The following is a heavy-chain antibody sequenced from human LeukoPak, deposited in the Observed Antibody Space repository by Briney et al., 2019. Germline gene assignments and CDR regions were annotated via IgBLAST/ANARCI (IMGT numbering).Heavy chain of an antibody. Sequence: PGGPLRLSCTASGFSFSAYAMMWVRQAPGKGPEWVSAIRGSGVNTYYADSVKGRFTISRDNSKYTLFLQMNSLRAEGTAVYYCARDPNGDYIGAFDMWGPGTMVTVSS. J-gene: IGHJ3*02. V-gene: IGHV3-23*01. D-gene: IGHD4-17*01. CDR1: GFSFSAYA. CDR2: IRGSGVNT. CDR3: ARDPNGDYIGAFDM.